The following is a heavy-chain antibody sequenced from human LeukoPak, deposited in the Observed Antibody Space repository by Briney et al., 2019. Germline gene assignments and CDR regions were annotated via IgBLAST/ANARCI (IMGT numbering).Heavy chain of an antibody. CDR1: GFTFSSYG. Sequence: GGSLRLSCAASGFTFSSYGMHWVRQAPGKGLEWVAVISYDGSNKYYADSVKGRFTISRDNSKNTLYLQMNSLRAEDTAVYYCAKDLGIVVVPAALDVWGKGTTVTVSS. CDR3: AKDLGIVVVPAALDV. D-gene: IGHD2-2*01. J-gene: IGHJ6*04. V-gene: IGHV3-30*18. CDR2: ISYDGSNK.